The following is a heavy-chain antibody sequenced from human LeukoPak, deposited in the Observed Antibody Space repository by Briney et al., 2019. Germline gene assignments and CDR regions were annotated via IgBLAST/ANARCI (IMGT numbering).Heavy chain of an antibody. CDR2: ISAYNGNT. CDR1: GYTFTSYG. V-gene: IGHV1-18*01. J-gene: IGHJ4*02. Sequence: ASVKVSCKASGYTFTSYGISWVRQAPGQGLEWMGWISAYNGNTNYAQKLQGRVTMTTDTSTSTAYMDLRSLRSDDTAVYYCARDDYGDTPFDYWGQGTLVTVSS. CDR3: ARDDYGDTPFDY. D-gene: IGHD4-17*01.